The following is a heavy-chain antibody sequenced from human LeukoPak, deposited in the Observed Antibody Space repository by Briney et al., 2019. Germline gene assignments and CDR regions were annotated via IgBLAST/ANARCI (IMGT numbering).Heavy chain of an antibody. CDR2: ITSGGSTT. D-gene: IGHD3-16*02. J-gene: IGHJ4*02. CDR1: GFTLSGYE. V-gene: IGHV3-48*03. Sequence: PGGSLRLSCAASGFTLSGYEMNWVRQAPGKGLEWLSYITSGGSTTYYADSVKGRFTISRDNAKNSLYLQMNSLRDEDTAVYYCATVWGSYRDRKAYFDYWGQGTLVTVSS. CDR3: ATVWGSYRDRKAYFDY.